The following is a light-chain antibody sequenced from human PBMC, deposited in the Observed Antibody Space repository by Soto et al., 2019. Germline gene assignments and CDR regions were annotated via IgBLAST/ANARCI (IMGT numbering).Light chain of an antibody. CDR1: SIDVGSYNL. V-gene: IGLV2-23*01. J-gene: IGLJ2*01. Sequence: QSALTQPASVSGSPGQSITISCTGTSIDVGSYNLVSWYQQHPGKAPKLMIYEGSKRPSGVSNRFSGSKSGNTASLTISGLQAEDEADYYCCSFAGRSTIFGGGTKLTVL. CDR2: EGS. CDR3: CSFAGRSTI.